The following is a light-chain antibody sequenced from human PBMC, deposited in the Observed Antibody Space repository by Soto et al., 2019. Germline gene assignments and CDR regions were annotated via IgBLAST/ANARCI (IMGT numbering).Light chain of an antibody. V-gene: IGKV3D-15*01. CDR1: ERIYSAY. Sequence: EFVLTQSPGTLSLSEGERASLSCRASERIYSAYLGWYQQKPGQAPRLLIYGASTRTTGIPDRFSGSGSGTDFTLTISSLQSEDFAVYYCQQYNNWPAFGQGTKV. CDR2: GAS. CDR3: QQYNNWPA. J-gene: IGKJ1*01.